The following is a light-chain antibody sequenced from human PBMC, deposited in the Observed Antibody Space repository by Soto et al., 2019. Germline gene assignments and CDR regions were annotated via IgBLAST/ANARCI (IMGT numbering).Light chain of an antibody. CDR1: QIFLHSDGKTH. Sequence: DILLTQRPLSLSVTPGQPACISCVSIQIFLHSDGKTHLYWYLQRPGQPPHLLIYEVSHRFSGVPDRFSGSGSGTDFTLTVSRVEAEDVGVYYCMQTKQLPVTFGQGTKVDIK. CDR3: MQTKQLPVT. V-gene: IGKV2D-29*01. CDR2: EVS. J-gene: IGKJ1*01.